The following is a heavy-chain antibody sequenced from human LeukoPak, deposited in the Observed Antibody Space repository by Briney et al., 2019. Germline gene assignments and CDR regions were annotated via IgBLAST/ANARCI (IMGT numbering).Heavy chain of an antibody. D-gene: IGHD3-3*01. CDR2: ISYDGSNK. Sequence: RSLRLSCAASGFTFSSYAMHWVRQTPGKGLEWVAVISYDGSNKYHADSVKGRFTISRDNSKNTLYLQMNSLRAEDTAVYYCARDRRDYDFWSGSIDYWGQGTLVTVSS. CDR1: GFTFSSYA. J-gene: IGHJ4*02. V-gene: IGHV3-30-3*01. CDR3: ARDRRDYDFWSGSIDY.